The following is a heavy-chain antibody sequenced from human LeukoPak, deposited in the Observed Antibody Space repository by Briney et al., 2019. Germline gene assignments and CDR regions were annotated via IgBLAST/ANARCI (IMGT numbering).Heavy chain of an antibody. CDR2: ISGSGGST. CDR1: GFTFSSYG. CDR3: ARASRGYSYGSSYYYYYYMDV. D-gene: IGHD5-18*01. V-gene: IGHV3-23*01. J-gene: IGHJ6*03. Sequence: PGGSLRLSCAASGFTFSSYGMSWVRQAPGKGLEWVSAISGSGGSTYYADSVKGRFTISRDNAKNSLYLQMNSLRAEDTAVYYCARASRGYSYGSSYYYYYYMDVWGKGTTVTVSS.